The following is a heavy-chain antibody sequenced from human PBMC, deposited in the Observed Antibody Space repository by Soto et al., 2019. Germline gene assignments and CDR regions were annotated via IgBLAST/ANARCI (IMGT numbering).Heavy chain of an antibody. V-gene: IGHV3-66*01. CDR1: GFSVSSNY. J-gene: IGHJ4*02. CDR3: ARDSLYGSGSLDY. CDR2: LYSGGST. Sequence: GGSLRLSCAASGFSVSSNYMSWVRQAPGKGLESVSILYSGGSTYYADSVKGRLTISRDNSKNMLYLQMNSLRAEDTAVYYCARDSLYGSGSLDYWGQGTLVTVSS. D-gene: IGHD3-10*01.